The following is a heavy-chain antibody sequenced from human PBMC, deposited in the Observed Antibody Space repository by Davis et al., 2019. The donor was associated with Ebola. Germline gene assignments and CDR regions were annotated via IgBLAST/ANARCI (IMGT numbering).Heavy chain of an antibody. J-gene: IGHJ6*02. Sequence: AASVKVSCKASGYTFTGYYMHWVRQAPGQGLEWMGWINPNSGGTNYAQKFQGWVTMTRDTSISTAYMELSRLRSDDTAVDYCARDLATTQLYYYYYGMDVWGQGTTVTVSS. CDR3: ARDLATTQLYYYYYGMDV. CDR2: INPNSGGT. CDR1: GYTFTGYY. D-gene: IGHD1-26*01. V-gene: IGHV1-2*04.